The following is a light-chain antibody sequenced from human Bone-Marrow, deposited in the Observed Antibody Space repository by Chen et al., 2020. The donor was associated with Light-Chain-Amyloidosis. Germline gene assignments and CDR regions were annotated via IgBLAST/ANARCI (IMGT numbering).Light chain of an antibody. V-gene: IGKV4-1*01. CDR1: QSVLYTSNNKNY. Sequence: DIVMTQSPDSLAVSLGERATINCKSSQSVLYTSNNKNYLAWYQQKPGQPPKLLIYWASTRQSGVPDRFSGSASGTDFSLTITNMQAEDVAVYYCQQYYSTLALTFGGGTKVEI. J-gene: IGKJ4*01. CDR2: WAS. CDR3: QQYYSTLALT.